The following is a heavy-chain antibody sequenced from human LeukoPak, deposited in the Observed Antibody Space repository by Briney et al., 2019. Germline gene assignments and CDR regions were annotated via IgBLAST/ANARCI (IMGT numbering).Heavy chain of an antibody. CDR1: GFTFSTYW. J-gene: IGHJ6*02. D-gene: IGHD2-2*02. CDR3: AGAPDCSSTSCYNGYYVMDV. V-gene: IGHV3-74*01. Sequence: GGSLRLSCAASGFTFSTYWMHWVRQAPGKGLVWVSRINSDGSSTSHVDSVKGRFTISRDNAKNTLYLQMNSLRAEDTTVYYCAGAPDCSSTSCYNGYYVMDVWGQGTTVTVSS. CDR2: INSDGSST.